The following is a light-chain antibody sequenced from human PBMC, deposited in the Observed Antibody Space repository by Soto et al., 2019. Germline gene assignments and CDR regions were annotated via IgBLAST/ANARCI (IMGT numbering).Light chain of an antibody. J-gene: IGKJ1*01. CDR3: MQALQTPRT. V-gene: IGKV2-28*01. CDR2: LGS. CDR1: QSLLHRNGYNF. Sequence: DLMLTQSPLSLPVTPGEPASISCRSSQSLLHRNGYNFLDWYLQKPGQSPQLLIYLGSNRASGVPDRFSGSGSGTDFTLKITRVEAEDVGVYYCMQALQTPRTFGQGTKVEI.